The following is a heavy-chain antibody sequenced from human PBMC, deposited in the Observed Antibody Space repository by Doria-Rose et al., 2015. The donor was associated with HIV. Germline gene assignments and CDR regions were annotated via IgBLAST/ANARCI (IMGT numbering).Heavy chain of an antibody. CDR3: ARMGSYRELDY. CDR1: GASVSSRGYY. CDR2: TYYTGTS. V-gene: IGHV4-31*03. D-gene: IGHD3-3*01. J-gene: IGHJ4*02. Sequence: GPGLVKPPQTLSITGSFSGASVSSRGYYWNWIRQVPGKGLESLGYTYYTGTSDYSPSLKSRLNMAVDTSKNQFSLKLSLVTVADTAVYYCARMGSYRELDYWGEGGLVIV.